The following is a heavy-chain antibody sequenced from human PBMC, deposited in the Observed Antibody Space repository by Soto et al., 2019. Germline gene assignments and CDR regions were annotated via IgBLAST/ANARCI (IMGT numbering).Heavy chain of an antibody. Sequence: EVQLLESGGGLAQPGGSLRLSCAASGFTFSNFAMSWVRQAPGKGLEWVSSISNSGRSTYYADSVQGRFTISRDNSNNTLYQQMNSLRAEDTTVYYCANHRGFLVTQYFFDYWGQGTLVTVSS. D-gene: IGHD2-21*02. CDR2: ISNSGRST. V-gene: IGHV3-23*01. CDR1: GFTFSNFA. CDR3: ANHRGFLVTQYFFDY. J-gene: IGHJ4*02.